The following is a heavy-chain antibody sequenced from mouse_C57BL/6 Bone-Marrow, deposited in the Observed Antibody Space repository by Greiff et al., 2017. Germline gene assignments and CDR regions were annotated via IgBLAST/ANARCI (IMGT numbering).Heavy chain of an antibody. J-gene: IGHJ1*03. V-gene: IGHV7-3*01. Sequence: EVKVVESGGGLVQPGGSLSLSCAASGFTFTDYYMSWVRQPPGKALVWLGFISYKANGYTTEYSASVKGRFTISRDNSQSILYLQMNALRAEDSATYYCARIPLLRIYYGSSRYFDVWGTGTTVTVSS. CDR1: GFTFTDYY. CDR3: ARIPLLRIYYGSSRYFDV. CDR2: ISYKANGYTT. D-gene: IGHD1-1*01.